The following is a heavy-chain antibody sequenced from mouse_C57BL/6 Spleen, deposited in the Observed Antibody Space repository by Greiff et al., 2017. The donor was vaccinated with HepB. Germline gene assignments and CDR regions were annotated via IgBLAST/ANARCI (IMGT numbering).Heavy chain of an antibody. Sequence: VQLQQSGAELVRPGSSVKLSCKASGYTFTSYWMHWVKQRPIQGLEWIGNINPSDSDTHYNQKFKDKATLPVDKSSSTAYMQLSSLTSEDSAVYYCATSPPPSTTVEDLDYWGQGTTLTVSS. CDR1: GYTFTSYW. V-gene: IGHV1-52*01. J-gene: IGHJ2*01. CDR3: ATSPPPSTTVEDLDY. CDR2: INPSDSDT. D-gene: IGHD1-1*01.